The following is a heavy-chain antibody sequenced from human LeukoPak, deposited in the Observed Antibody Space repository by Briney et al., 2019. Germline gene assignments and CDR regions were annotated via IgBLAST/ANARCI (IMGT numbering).Heavy chain of an antibody. CDR3: ARDNGGYYDFWSGFYT. Sequence: SVKVSCKASGGTFSSYAISWVRQAPGQGLEWMGGIIPIFGTTSYAQKFQGRVTITADESTSTAYMELSSLRSEDTAVYYCARDNGGYYDFWSGFYTWGQGTLVTVSS. J-gene: IGHJ5*02. V-gene: IGHV1-69*01. CDR2: IIPIFGTT. D-gene: IGHD3-3*01. CDR1: GGTFSSYA.